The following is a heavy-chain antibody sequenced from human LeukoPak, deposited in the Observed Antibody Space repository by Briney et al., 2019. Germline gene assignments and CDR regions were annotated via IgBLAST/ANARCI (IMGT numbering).Heavy chain of an antibody. CDR1: GFTFSSYS. Sequence: GGSLRLSCAASGFTFSSYSMNWVRQAPGKGLEWVSSISSSSSYIYYADSVKGRFTISRDNAKNSLYLQMNSLRAEDTAVYYCAIEPAAIHYYYYYYMDVWGKGTTVTVSS. J-gene: IGHJ6*03. CDR3: AIEPAAIHYYYYYYMDV. CDR2: ISSSSSYI. D-gene: IGHD2-2*01. V-gene: IGHV3-21*01.